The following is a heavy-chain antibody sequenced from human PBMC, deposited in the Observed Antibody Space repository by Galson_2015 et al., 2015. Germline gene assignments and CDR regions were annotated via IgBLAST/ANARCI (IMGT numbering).Heavy chain of an antibody. Sequence: SLRLSCAASGFTFDDYAMHWVRHAPGKGLEWVSGISWNSGSIGYADSVKGRFTISRDNAKNSLYLQMNSLRAEDTALYYCAKGRFLFGVGYWGQGTLVTVSS. CDR3: AKGRFLFGVGY. J-gene: IGHJ4*02. V-gene: IGHV3-9*01. CDR2: ISWNSGSI. D-gene: IGHD3-16*01. CDR1: GFTFDDYA.